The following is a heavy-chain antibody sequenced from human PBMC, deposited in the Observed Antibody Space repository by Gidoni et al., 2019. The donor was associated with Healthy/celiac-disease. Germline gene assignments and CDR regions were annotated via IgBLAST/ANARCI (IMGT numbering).Heavy chain of an antibody. CDR3: ARDLYDIRTSSGWPMPQYYYGMDV. D-gene: IGHD6-19*01. Sequence: QVQLVQSGAEVKKPGASVKVSCKASGYTFTSYGISWVRQAPGHGLEWMGWISAYNGNTNYAQKLQGRVTMTTDTSTSTAYMELRSLRSDDTAVYYCARDLYDIRTSSGWPMPQYYYGMDVWGQGTTVTVSS. CDR2: ISAYNGNT. CDR1: GYTFTSYG. V-gene: IGHV1-18*01. J-gene: IGHJ6*02.